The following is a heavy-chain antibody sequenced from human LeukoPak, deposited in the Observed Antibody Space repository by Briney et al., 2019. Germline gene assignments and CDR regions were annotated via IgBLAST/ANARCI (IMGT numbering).Heavy chain of an antibody. CDR1: GYSFTSYW. CDR2: IYPGDSDT. D-gene: IGHD2-15*01. V-gene: IGHV5-51*01. CDR3: ARQLVVADNWFDP. Sequence: GESLKISCKDSGYSFTSYWIGWVRQMPGKGLEWMGIIYPGDSDTRYSPSFQGQVTISADKSISTAYLQWSSLKASDTAMYYCARQLVVADNWFDPWGQGTLVIVSS. J-gene: IGHJ5*02.